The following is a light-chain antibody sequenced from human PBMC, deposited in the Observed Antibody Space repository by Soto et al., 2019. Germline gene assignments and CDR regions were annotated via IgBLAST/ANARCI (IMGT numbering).Light chain of an antibody. CDR3: SSYTTTTTPNWV. J-gene: IGLJ3*02. V-gene: IGLV2-14*01. CDR2: EVS. CDR1: SSDVGSYDY. Sequence: QSALIQPPSVSGSPGQSVTISCTGTSSDVGSYDYVSWYQHHPGKAPKLMIYEVSNRPSGVSNRFSGSKSGNTASLTISGLQADEADYYCSSYTTTTTPNWVFGGGTKLTVL.